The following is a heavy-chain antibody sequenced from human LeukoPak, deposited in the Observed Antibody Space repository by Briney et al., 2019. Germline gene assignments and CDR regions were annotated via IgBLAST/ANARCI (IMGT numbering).Heavy chain of an antibody. Sequence: PSETLLTCAVYGGSFSGYYWSWIRQPPGKGLEWIGEINHSGSTNYNPSLKSRVTISVDTSKNQFSLKLSSVTAADTAVYYCARGLAIVVVPAGEKMNWFDPWGQGTLVTVSS. CDR1: GGSFSGYY. D-gene: IGHD2-2*01. CDR3: ARGLAIVVVPAGEKMNWFDP. CDR2: INHSGST. J-gene: IGHJ5*02. V-gene: IGHV4-34*01.